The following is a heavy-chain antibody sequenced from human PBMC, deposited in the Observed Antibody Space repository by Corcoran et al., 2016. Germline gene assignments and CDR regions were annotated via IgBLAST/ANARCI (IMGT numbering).Heavy chain of an antibody. CDR2: IYAGDSDT. J-gene: IGHJ4*02. Sequence: EVQLVQSGAEVKKPGDSLKISCRGSGYDFSTYWIGWVRQMPGKGLEWMGIIYAGDSDTRYSPSSQGQVTIPVDKSINTAYLQWSSLKASDTAIYYCARLFYGAYYFDYWGQGTLVTVSS. CDR1: GYDFSTYW. D-gene: IGHD3-10*01. V-gene: IGHV5-51*01. CDR3: ARLFYGAYYFDY.